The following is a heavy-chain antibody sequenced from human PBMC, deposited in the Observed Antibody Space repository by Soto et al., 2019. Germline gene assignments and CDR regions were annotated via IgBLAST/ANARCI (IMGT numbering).Heavy chain of an antibody. CDR3: ARDGVSSIEYTWNSGTYFDY. D-gene: IGHD1-20*01. V-gene: IGHV3-30-3*01. CDR1: GFTYSTYT. Sequence: GGSLRLSCAASGFTYSTYTMHWVRQAPGKGLELVAVISYDGNNKFYADSVKGRFTISRDSTKQTLYLQMNSLRPDDTAMYYCARDGVSSIEYTWNSGTYFDYWGQGALVTV. CDR2: ISYDGNNK. J-gene: IGHJ4*02.